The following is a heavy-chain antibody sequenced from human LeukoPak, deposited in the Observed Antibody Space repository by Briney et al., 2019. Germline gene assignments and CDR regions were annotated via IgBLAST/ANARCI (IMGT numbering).Heavy chain of an antibody. Sequence: SETLSLTCTVSGDSITTYYWSWIRQPPGKGLQWIGYIYNNGNTKYNPSLKSRVMISGDSSKNQFSLELTSVTAADTAIYYCARASLASANYYNAQPLFDCWGQGTLVTVSS. J-gene: IGHJ4*02. CDR3: ARASLASANYYNAQPLFDC. V-gene: IGHV4-4*09. D-gene: IGHD3-10*01. CDR1: GDSITTYY. CDR2: IYNNGNT.